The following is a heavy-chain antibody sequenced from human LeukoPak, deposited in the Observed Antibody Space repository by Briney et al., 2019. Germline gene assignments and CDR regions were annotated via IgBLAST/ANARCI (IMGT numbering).Heavy chain of an antibody. CDR3: ARAAGARYCSGGICYHFDY. V-gene: IGHV4-38-2*01. CDR1: GYSISSGYY. Sequence: PSETLSLTCAVSGYSISSGYYWGWIRQPPGKGLEWIGSIYHSGSTYYNPSLKSRVTIPVDTSKNQFSLKVSSVTAADTAVYYCARAAGARYCSGGICYHFDYWGQGTLVTVSS. J-gene: IGHJ4*02. D-gene: IGHD2-15*01. CDR2: IYHSGST.